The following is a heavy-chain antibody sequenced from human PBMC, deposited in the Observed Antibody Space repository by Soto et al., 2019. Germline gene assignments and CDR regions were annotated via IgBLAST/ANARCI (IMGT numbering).Heavy chain of an antibody. CDR2: ISSNGGST. D-gene: IGHD2-2*01. CDR3: ARAAAKTYYYYGMDV. CDR1: GFTFSSYA. J-gene: IGHJ6*02. V-gene: IGHV3-64*01. Sequence: EVQLVESGGGLVQPGGSLRLSCAASGFTFSSYAMHWVRQAPGKGLEYVSAISSNGGSTYYANSVKGRFTISRDNSXXTLYLQMGSLRAEDMAVYYCARAAAKTYYYYGMDVWGQGTTVTVSS.